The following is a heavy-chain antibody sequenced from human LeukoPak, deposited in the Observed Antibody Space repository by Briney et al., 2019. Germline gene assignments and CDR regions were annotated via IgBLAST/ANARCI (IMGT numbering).Heavy chain of an antibody. J-gene: IGHJ4*02. Sequence: PETLSLTCTVSGDSIITYYWSWIRQPPGKGLEWIGYMYYSGSTNYNPSLKSRVTISVDKSRNQFSLTLSSVTAADTAVYYCARHSRGYDSEFGYWGQGTLVTVSS. V-gene: IGHV4-59*08. CDR3: ARHSRGYDSEFGY. D-gene: IGHD5-12*01. CDR1: GDSIITYY. CDR2: MYYSGST.